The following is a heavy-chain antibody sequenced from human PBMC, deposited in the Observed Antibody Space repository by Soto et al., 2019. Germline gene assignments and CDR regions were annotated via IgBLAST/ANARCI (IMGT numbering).Heavy chain of an antibody. D-gene: IGHD1-26*01. J-gene: IGHJ5*02. V-gene: IGHV4-39*01. CDR2: IYYSGST. CDR1: GGSITSSSYY. Sequence: QLHLRESGPGLVKPSETLSLTCTVSGGSITSSSYYWCWIRQPPGKGLEWIGSIYYSGSTYYNPSLKSRVTISVDTSKNQFSLKLSSVTAAETAVYYCATQEVGGSYVYTFDPWGQGTLVTVSS. CDR3: ATQEVGGSYVYTFDP.